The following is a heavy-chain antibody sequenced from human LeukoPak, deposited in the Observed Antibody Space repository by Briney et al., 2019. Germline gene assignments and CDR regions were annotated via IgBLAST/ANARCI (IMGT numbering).Heavy chain of an antibody. V-gene: IGHV1-69*13. D-gene: IGHD1-7*01. CDR1: GGTFTSYA. CDR2: IIPIFGTA. J-gene: IGHJ5*02. Sequence: SVKVSCKASGGTFTSYAISWVRQAPGQGLEWMGGIIPIFGTANYAQKFQGRVTITADESTSTAYMELSSLRSEDTAVYYCARDPGVVGITGTWYNWFDPWGQGTLVTVSS. CDR3: ARDPGVVGITGTWYNWFDP.